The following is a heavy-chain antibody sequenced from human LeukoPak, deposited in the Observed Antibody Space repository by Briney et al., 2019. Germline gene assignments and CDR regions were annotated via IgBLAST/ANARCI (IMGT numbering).Heavy chain of an antibody. CDR2: ISGSGGGT. J-gene: IGHJ4*02. D-gene: IGHD3-22*01. Sequence: QPGGSLRLSCAASGFTFSSYAMIWVRQAPGKGLEWVSGISGSGGGTYYADSVKGRFTISRDNSKNTLYLQMNSLRAEDTAVYHCAKDSAYYYDSSGHCDYWGQGTLVTVSS. CDR1: GFTFSSYA. V-gene: IGHV3-23*01. CDR3: AKDSAYYYDSSGHCDY.